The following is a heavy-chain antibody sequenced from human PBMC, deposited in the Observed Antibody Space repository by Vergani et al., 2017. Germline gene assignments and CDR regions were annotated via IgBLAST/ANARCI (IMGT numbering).Heavy chain of an antibody. CDR1: GGSISSYY. CDR2: IYYSGST. D-gene: IGHD4/OR15-4a*01. J-gene: IGHJ2*01. Sequence: QVQLQESGPGLVKPSETLSLTCTVSGGSISSYYWSWIRQPPGKGLEWIGSIYYSGSTYYNPSLKSRVTISVDTSKNQFSLKLSSVTAADTAVYYCVGRWGSPNSMLLSYWYFDLWGRGTLVTVSS. CDR3: VGRWGSPNSMLLSYWYFDL. V-gene: IGHV4-39*07.